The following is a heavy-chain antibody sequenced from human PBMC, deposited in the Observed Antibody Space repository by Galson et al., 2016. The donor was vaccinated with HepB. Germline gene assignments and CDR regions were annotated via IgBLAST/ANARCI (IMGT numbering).Heavy chain of an antibody. Sequence: SVKVSCKASSYTFSNYGVSWVRQAPGQGLEWLGWISGYNGDTNYAPNFQARFTMTTDTSTNTANMELKNRASDDTAVYYCARDAGTGIDYWGQGTLVTVSS. D-gene: IGHD1-14*01. CDR1: SYTFSNYG. CDR3: ARDAGTGIDY. CDR2: ISGYNGDT. J-gene: IGHJ4*02. V-gene: IGHV1-18*01.